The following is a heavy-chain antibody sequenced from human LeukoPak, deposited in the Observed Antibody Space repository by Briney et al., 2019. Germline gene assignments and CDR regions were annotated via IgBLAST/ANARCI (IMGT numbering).Heavy chain of an antibody. V-gene: IGHV3-23*01. CDR3: AKDLWGFVEVAAILDY. D-gene: IGHD2-15*01. J-gene: IGHJ4*02. CDR1: GFPFSSHG. Sequence: GGTLRLSCAASGFPFSSHGTSWVRQAPGKGLEWVSGISGSGGSTDYADSVKGRFTISRDNSKNTLYLQMNSLRAEDTAVYYCAKDLWGFVEVAAILDYWGQGTLVTVSS. CDR2: ISGSGGST.